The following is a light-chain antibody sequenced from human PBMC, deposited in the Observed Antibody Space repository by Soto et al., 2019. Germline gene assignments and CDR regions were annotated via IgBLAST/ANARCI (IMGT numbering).Light chain of an antibody. CDR3: QHYHEWPLT. CDR1: ETVSNN. Sequence: ERVMTQSPATLSVSPGEKATLSCRASETVSNNLAWYQHKPGQAPRLLIYFASTRATGIPDRFSGSGSGTEFTLTISSLQSEDFAVYYCQHYHEWPLTVGGGTRVETK. CDR2: FAS. J-gene: IGKJ4*01. V-gene: IGKV3-15*01.